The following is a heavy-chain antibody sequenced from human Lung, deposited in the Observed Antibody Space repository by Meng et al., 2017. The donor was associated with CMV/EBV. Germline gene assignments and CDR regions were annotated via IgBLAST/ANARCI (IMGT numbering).Heavy chain of an antibody. J-gene: IGHJ6*02. Sequence: GSLRLSCTVSGGFIDRSSYYWGWIRQTPGKGLEWIWEINHSGSTNYNPSLKSRVTISVDTSKNQFSLKLSSVTAADTAVYYCARARVVPAYYYGMDFWGQGTXVTVSS. V-gene: IGHV4-39*07. CDR1: GGFIDRSSYY. CDR2: INHSGST. D-gene: IGHD2-2*01. CDR3: ARARVVPAYYYGMDF.